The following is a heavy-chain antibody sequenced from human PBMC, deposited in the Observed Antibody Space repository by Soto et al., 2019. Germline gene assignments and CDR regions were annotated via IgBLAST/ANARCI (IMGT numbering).Heavy chain of an antibody. CDR1: GESFSNHY. CDR2: INYSGST. CDR3: ARGVGPTYSYNYGMEV. V-gene: IGHV4-34*01. Sequence: PSETLSLTCAVYGESFSNHYWTWIRQSPGKGLEWVGEINYSGSTRYNWSLGSRVTISVDTSKNQFSLMVTSVTAEDTAVYFCARGVGPTYSYNYGMEVWGQGTTVTVSS. J-gene: IGHJ6*02. D-gene: IGHD1-26*01.